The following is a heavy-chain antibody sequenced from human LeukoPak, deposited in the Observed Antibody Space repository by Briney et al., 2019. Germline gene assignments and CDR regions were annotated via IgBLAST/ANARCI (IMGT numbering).Heavy chain of an antibody. CDR1: GGSITGTTW. D-gene: IGHD2-15*01. V-gene: IGHV4-4*02. J-gene: IGHJ6*02. Sequence: SGTLSLTCAVSGGSITGTTWWTWVRQPPGKGLEWIGEIYHQGNTNYNPSLKSRITTSVDESENQFSLKLTSVTAADTAVYYCARDYCSGGSCYSRSDGMDVWGQGTTVTVSS. CDR2: IYHQGNT. CDR3: ARDYCSGGSCYSRSDGMDV.